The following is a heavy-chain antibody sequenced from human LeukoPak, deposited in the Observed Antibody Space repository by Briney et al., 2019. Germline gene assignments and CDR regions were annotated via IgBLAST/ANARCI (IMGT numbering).Heavy chain of an antibody. V-gene: IGHV3-48*01. CDR3: ARDHHRRLYDSQARDTFDF. D-gene: IGHD3-22*01. CDR1: GFTFSSYS. J-gene: IGHJ3*01. CDR2: ISSSSTTI. Sequence: PGGSLRLSCAASGFTFSSYSMNWVRQAPGKGLEWVSYISSSSTTIYYADFVTGRFTISRDNAKNSLYLQMNSMRAEDTAVYYCARDHHRRLYDSQARDTFDFWGQGTMVTVSS.